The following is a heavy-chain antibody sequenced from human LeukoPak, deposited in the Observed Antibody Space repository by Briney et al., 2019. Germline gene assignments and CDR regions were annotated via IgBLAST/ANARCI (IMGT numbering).Heavy chain of an antibody. V-gene: IGHV3-23*01. CDR3: AKAELGVDTFFDY. D-gene: IGHD3-3*01. CDR1: GFTFSDYA. Sequence: GGSLRLSCAASGFTFSDYALGWVRQAPGKGLEWVATLSGSGAGTYYSDSVQGRFTISRDNSKRTLFLQMNSLRAEDTAFYYCAKAELGVDTFFDYWGQGTLVTVSS. J-gene: IGHJ4*02. CDR2: LSGSGAGT.